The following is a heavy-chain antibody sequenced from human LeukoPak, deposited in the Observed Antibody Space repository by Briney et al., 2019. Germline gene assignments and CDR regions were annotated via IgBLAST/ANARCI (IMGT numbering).Heavy chain of an antibody. CDR1: GGSISSSSYY. CDR2: IYTSGST. Sequence: SETLSLTCTVSGGSISSSSYYWGWIRQPPGKGLEWIGRIYTSGSTNYNPSLKSRVTMSVDTSKNQFSLKLSSVTAADTAVYYCAREEVIRAGGAFDIWGQGTMVTVSS. CDR3: AREEVIRAGGAFDI. J-gene: IGHJ3*02. D-gene: IGHD3-22*01. V-gene: IGHV4-39*07.